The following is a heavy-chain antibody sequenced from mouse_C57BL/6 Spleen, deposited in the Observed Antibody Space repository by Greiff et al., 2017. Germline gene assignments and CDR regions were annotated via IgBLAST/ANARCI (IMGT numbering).Heavy chain of an antibody. V-gene: IGHV1-69*01. J-gene: IGHJ2*01. CDR2: IDPSDSYT. CDR1: GYTFTSYW. Sequence: VQLQQPGAELVMPGASVKLSCKASGYTFTSYWMHWVKQRPGQGLEWIGEIDPSDSYTNYNQKFKGKSTLTVDKSSSTAYMQLSSLTSEDSAVYYCARSGGSSYYYFDYWGQGTTLTVSS. D-gene: IGHD1-1*01. CDR3: ARSGGSSYYYFDY.